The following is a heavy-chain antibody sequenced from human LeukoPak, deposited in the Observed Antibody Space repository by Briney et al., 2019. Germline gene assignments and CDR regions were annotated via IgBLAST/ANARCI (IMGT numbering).Heavy chain of an antibody. J-gene: IGHJ3*02. D-gene: IGHD5-18*01. CDR3: ARERYSYNPHDAFDI. V-gene: IGHV3-30*14. CDR2: ISYDGSNK. Sequence: GRSLRLSCAASGFTFSSYAMHWVRQAPGKGLEWVAVISYDGSNKYYADSVKGRFTISRDNSKNTLYLQMNSLRVEDTAVYYCARERYSYNPHDAFDIWGLGTMVTVSS. CDR1: GFTFSSYA.